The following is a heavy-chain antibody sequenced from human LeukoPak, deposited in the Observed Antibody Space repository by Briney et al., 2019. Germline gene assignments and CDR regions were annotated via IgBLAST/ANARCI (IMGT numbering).Heavy chain of an antibody. J-gene: IGHJ1*01. CDR2: INPNGGST. CDR3: ARDSVAVTVPAQYSQH. Sequence: VASVKVSCKASGYTFTNYYIHWVRQAPGQGLECMGIINPNGGSTTYAQKFRGRVTMTRDTSTSTAYMELSSLRSEDTAVYFCARDSVAVTVPAQYSQHWGQGTLVTVSS. V-gene: IGHV1-46*01. D-gene: IGHD6-19*01. CDR1: GYTFTNYY.